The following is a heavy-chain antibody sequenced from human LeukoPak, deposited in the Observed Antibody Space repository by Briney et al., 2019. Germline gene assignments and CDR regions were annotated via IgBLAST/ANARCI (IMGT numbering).Heavy chain of an antibody. V-gene: IGHV4-34*01. D-gene: IGHD2-2*01. CDR2: INHSGST. CDR1: GGSFSGYY. CDR3: ARVLWGIVVVPAAMKIFDY. Sequence: SETLSHTCAVYGGSFSGYYWSWIRQPPGKGLEWIGEINHSGSTNYNPSLKSRVTISVDTSKNQFSLKLSPVTAADTAVYYCARVLWGIVVVPAAMKIFDYWGQGTLVTVSS. J-gene: IGHJ4*02.